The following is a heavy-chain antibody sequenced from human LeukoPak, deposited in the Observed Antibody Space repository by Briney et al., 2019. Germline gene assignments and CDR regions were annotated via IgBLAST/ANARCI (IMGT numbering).Heavy chain of an antibody. CDR1: GFTFSSYW. Sequence: GGSLRLSCAASGFTFSSYWMSWVRQAPGKGLEWVANIKQDGSEKYYVDSVKGRFTISRDNAKNSLYLRMNSLRAEDTAVYYCAREVAGVYCSSTSCYYDYWGQGTLVTVSS. CDR2: IKQDGSEK. V-gene: IGHV3-7*01. J-gene: IGHJ4*02. CDR3: AREVAGVYCSSTSCYYDY. D-gene: IGHD2-2*01.